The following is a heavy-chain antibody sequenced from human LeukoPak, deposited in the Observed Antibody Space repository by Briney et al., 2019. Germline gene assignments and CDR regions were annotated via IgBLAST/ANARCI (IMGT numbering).Heavy chain of an antibody. J-gene: IGHJ6*03. CDR2: ISWNSGSI. CDR1: GFTFDDYG. V-gene: IGHV3-9*01. D-gene: IGHD4-23*01. Sequence: PGWALRLSCAAYGFTFDDYGMHWVRQAPGKGLEWVSGISWNSGSIGYADSVKGRFTISRDNAKNSLYLQMNSLRAEDTAVYYFAKGAQGGVTSLYYYYYMDVWGKGTTVTVSS. CDR3: AKGAQGGVTSLYYYYYMDV.